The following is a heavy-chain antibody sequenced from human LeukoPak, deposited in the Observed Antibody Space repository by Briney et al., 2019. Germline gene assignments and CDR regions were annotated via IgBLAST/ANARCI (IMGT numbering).Heavy chain of an antibody. J-gene: IGHJ5*02. Sequence: PGGSLRLSCVASGFTFNSYAMHWVRQAPGKGLEWVAVISFDGSSKYYADSVKGRFTTSRDNSKNTLYLQMNSLRTEDTAVYYCARDLGSSGCYWDPWGQGTLVTVSS. CDR2: ISFDGSSK. D-gene: IGHD6-19*01. V-gene: IGHV3-30*04. CDR3: ARDLGSSGCYWDP. CDR1: GFTFNSYA.